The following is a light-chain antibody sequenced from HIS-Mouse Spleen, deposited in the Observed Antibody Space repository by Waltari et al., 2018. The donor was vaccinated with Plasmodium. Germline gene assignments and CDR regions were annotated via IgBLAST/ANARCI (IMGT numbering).Light chain of an antibody. CDR3: CSYAGSYTLV. CDR2: DVS. V-gene: IGLV2-11*01. Sequence: QSALPQPRSVSGSPGQSVPISCTGTSSDVGGYNYVLWYQQHPGKTPKLMIYDVSKRPSGVPDRFSGSKSGNTASLTISGLQAEDEADYYCCSYAGSYTLVFGGGTKLTVL. J-gene: IGLJ2*01. CDR1: SSDVGGYNY.